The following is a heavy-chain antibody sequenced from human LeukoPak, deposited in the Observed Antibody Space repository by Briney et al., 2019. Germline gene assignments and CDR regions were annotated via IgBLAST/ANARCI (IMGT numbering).Heavy chain of an antibody. V-gene: IGHV3-21*01. CDR3: ARMAVSERGYSYGLDY. CDR1: GFTFSSYN. J-gene: IGHJ4*02. Sequence: GGSLRLSCAASGFTFSSYNMNWVRQAPGKGLEWVSSISTASDYIYYADALKGRFTISRDNAKNSLYLQMHSLRGEDTAVYYCARMAVSERGYSYGLDYWGQGTLVTVSS. D-gene: IGHD5-18*01. CDR2: ISTASDYI.